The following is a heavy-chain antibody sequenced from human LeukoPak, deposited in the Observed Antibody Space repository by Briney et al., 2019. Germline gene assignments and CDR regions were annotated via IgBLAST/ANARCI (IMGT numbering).Heavy chain of an antibody. CDR2: ISAYNYNT. J-gene: IGHJ1*01. Sequence: GASVKVSCKASGYTFTSYYISWVRQAPGQGLEWMGWISAYNYNTNYAQKLQGRVTMTTDTSTSTAYMELRSLRSDDTAVYYRARGPSRSGSYSILPAEYFQHWGQGTLVTVSS. V-gene: IGHV1-18*01. CDR3: ARGPSRSGSYSILPAEYFQH. CDR1: GYTFTSYY. D-gene: IGHD1-26*01.